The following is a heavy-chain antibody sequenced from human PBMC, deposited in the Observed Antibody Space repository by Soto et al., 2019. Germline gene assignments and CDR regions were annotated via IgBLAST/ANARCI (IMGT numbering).Heavy chain of an antibody. D-gene: IGHD3-10*01. Sequence: QVQLVESGGGVVQPGRSLKLSCAASGFAFSTYVMHWVRQAPGKGLEWVAVITSDGRNKFYADSVKGRFTISRDNSKNVLYLQMSSLRPDDTALYYCATANEVRWYFDLWGRGTLVTVSS. CDR2: ITSDGRNK. V-gene: IGHV3-30*04. CDR1: GFAFSTYV. CDR3: ATANEVRWYFDL. J-gene: IGHJ2*01.